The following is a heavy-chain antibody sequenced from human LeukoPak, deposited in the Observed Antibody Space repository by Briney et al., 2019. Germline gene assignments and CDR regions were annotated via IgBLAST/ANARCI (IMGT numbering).Heavy chain of an antibody. CDR2: IYSGGST. CDR1: GFTVSSNY. D-gene: IGHD6-13*01. Sequence: GGSLRLSYAASGFTVSSNYMSWVRQAPGKGLEWVSVIYSGGSTYYADSVKGRFTISRDNSKNTLYLQMNSLRAEDTAVYYCARDVAAAADYWGQGTLVTVSS. V-gene: IGHV3-53*01. J-gene: IGHJ4*02. CDR3: ARDVAAAADY.